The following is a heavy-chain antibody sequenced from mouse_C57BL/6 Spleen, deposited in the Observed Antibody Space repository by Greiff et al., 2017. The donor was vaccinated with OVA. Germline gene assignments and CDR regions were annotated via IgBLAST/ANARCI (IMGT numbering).Heavy chain of an antibody. V-gene: IGHV1-72*01. D-gene: IGHD1-1*01. CDR1: GYTFTSYW. CDR2: IDPNSGGT. Sequence: QVQLQQPGAELVKPGASVKLSCKASGYTFTSYWMQWVKQRPGQGLEWIGRIDPNSGGTKYNEKFKSKATLTVDKPSSTAYMQLSSLTSEDSAVYYCARAYYYGSSYWYFDVWGTGTTVTVSS. J-gene: IGHJ1*03. CDR3: ARAYYYGSSYWYFDV.